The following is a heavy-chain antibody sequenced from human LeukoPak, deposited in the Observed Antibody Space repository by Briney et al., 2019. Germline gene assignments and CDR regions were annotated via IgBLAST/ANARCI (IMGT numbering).Heavy chain of an antibody. D-gene: IGHD1-1*01. Sequence: GGSLRLSCTASGFTFITYYLSWVRQAPGKGLEWVSAISGSGDTTYYAGSVKGRFTISRDNSKNTLYLQMNSLRAEDMAVYYCYPPDGSYWGQGTLVTVSS. CDR1: GFTFITYY. CDR3: YPPDGSY. CDR2: ISGSGDTT. J-gene: IGHJ4*02. V-gene: IGHV3-23*01.